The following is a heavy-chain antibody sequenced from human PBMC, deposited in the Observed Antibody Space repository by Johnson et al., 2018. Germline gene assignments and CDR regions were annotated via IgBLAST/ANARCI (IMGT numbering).Heavy chain of an antibody. D-gene: IGHD3-3*01. CDR3: ARGGDFWSGYSPDG. CDR2: ISWNSGSI. CDR1: GFTFDDYA. V-gene: IGHV3-9*01. Sequence: EVQLVETGGGLVQPGRSLRLSCAASGFTFDDYAMHWVRQAPGKGLEWVSGISWNSGSIGYAASVKGRFPLSRDNAKNSLYLQRNRLRAEETALYYCARGGDFWSGYSPDGWGQGTTVTVSS. J-gene: IGHJ6*02.